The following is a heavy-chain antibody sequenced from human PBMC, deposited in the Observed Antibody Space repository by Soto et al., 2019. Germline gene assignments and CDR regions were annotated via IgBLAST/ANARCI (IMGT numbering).Heavy chain of an antibody. CDR1: GFTFDDYA. CDR3: AKDPSPIAVAGTWDY. J-gene: IGHJ4*02. D-gene: IGHD6-19*01. Sequence: PGGSLRLSCAASGFTFDDYAMHWVRQAPGKGLEWVSGISWNSGSIGYADSVKGRFTISRDNAKNSLYLQMNSLRAEDTALYYCAKDPSPIAVAGTWDYWGQGTLVTVSS. V-gene: IGHV3-9*01. CDR2: ISWNSGSI.